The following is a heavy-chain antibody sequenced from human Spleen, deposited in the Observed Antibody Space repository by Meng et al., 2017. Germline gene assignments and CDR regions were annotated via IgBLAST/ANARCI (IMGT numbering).Heavy chain of an antibody. J-gene: IGHJ4*02. D-gene: IGHD1-26*01. CDR3: ARDLGSAAGY. Sequence: QVQLVQSWAEVKKPGASVKVSCKASGYTFPSTAMHWVRQAPGQRLEWMGWIDTGKGNTKYSQKLQGRVTLTRDTSASTVYMDLSSLRSEDTGVYYCARDLGSAAGYWGQGTLVTVSS. CDR2: IDTGKGNT. CDR1: GYTFPSTA. V-gene: IGHV1-3*04.